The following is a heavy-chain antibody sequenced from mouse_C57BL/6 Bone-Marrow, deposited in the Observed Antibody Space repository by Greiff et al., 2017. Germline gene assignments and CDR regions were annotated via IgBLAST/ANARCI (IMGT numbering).Heavy chain of an antibody. CDR3: ARSIVARAFAY. CDR2: IYPGGGYT. J-gene: IGHJ3*01. Sequence: VQLQQSGAELVRPGTSVKMSCKASGFTLTNYWIGWAKQRPGHGLEWIGDIYPGGGYTKYNQKFKGKATMTADTSSNTTYMQFSILTSEDAAIYYCARSIVARAFAYWGQGTLVTVSA. CDR1: GFTLTNYW. V-gene: IGHV1-63*01. D-gene: IGHD1-1*01.